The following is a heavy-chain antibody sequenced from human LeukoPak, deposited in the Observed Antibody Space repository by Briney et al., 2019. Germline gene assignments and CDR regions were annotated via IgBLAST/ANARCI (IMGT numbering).Heavy chain of an antibody. D-gene: IGHD1-26*01. CDR3: AKDRWVGTTPPRPYYFDY. V-gene: IGHV3-23*01. J-gene: IGHJ4*02. CDR2: ISGGGGNT. Sequence: GGSLRLSCAASEFTFSSYAMSWVRQAPGKGLERVSTISGGGGNTYCADSVKGRFTISGDNSKNTLYLQMNSLRAEDTAVYYCAKDRWVGTTPPRPYYFDYWGQGTLVTVSS. CDR1: EFTFSSYA.